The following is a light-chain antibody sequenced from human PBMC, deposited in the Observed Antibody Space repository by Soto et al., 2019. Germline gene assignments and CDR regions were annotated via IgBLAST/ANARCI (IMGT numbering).Light chain of an antibody. CDR2: DVT. CDR1: SSDVGGYNY. CDR3: CSYAGTYTYV. V-gene: IGLV2-11*01. Sequence: QSVLTQPRSVSGSPGQSVTISCTGTSSDVGGYNYVSWYQHHPGKAPKLMIYDVTKRPSGVPDRFSGSKSGNTAFLTISGLQADDEADYYCCSYAGTYTYVFGTGTKLTVL. J-gene: IGLJ1*01.